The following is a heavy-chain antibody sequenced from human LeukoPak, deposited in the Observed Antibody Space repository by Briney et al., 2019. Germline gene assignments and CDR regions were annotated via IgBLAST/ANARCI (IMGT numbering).Heavy chain of an antibody. V-gene: IGHV3-15*01. CDR3: TTYPIGTVTFDY. CDR1: GFTFSNAW. D-gene: IGHD4-17*01. Sequence: GGSLRLSCAASGFTFSNAWMSWVRQAPGKGLEWGGRIKSKTDGGTTDYAAPVKGRFTISRDDSKNTLYLQMNSLKTEDTAVYYCTTYPIGTVTFDYWGQGTLVTVSS. J-gene: IGHJ4*02. CDR2: IKSKTDGGTT.